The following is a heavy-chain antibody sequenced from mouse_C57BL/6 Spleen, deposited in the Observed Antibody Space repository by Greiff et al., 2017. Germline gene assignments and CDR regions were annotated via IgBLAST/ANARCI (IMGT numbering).Heavy chain of an antibody. J-gene: IGHJ2*01. CDR3: ARLETGSRRGY. Sequence: VQLQQSGAELVKPGASVKISCKASGYAFSSYWMNWVKQRPGKGLEWIGQIYPGDGDTNYNGKFKGKATLTADKSSSTAYMQLSSLTSEDSAVYFCARLETGSRRGYWGQGTTLTVSS. CDR1: GYAFSSYW. D-gene: IGHD1-1*01. CDR2: IYPGDGDT. V-gene: IGHV1-80*01.